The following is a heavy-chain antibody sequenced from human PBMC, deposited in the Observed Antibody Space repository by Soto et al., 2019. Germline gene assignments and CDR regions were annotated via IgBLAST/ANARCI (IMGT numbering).Heavy chain of an antibody. Sequence: GGSLRLSCAASGFTVSSNYMSWVRQAPGKGLEWVSVIYSGGSTYYADSVKGRFTISRDSSKNTLSLQMNSLRAEDTAVYYCARLAYSSSWFDYWGQGTLVTVSS. CDR1: GFTVSSNY. J-gene: IGHJ4*02. CDR3: ARLAYSSSWFDY. V-gene: IGHV3-53*01. D-gene: IGHD6-13*01. CDR2: IYSGGST.